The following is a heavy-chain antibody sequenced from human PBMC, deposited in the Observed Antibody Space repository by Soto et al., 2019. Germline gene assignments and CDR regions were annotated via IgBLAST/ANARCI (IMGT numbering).Heavy chain of an antibody. V-gene: IGHV3-43D*04. CDR1: GFDFEDYA. D-gene: IGHD3-22*01. Sequence: GGSLRLSCAAAGFDFEDYAMHWVRQVPGKGLEWVSLTNSDGTDSYYADSVKGRFTISRDNAKTTLYLQMDRLRPEDTALYFCAKSWYYYDSSPLDHWGQGNLVTVYS. CDR3: AKSWYYYDSSPLDH. J-gene: IGHJ4*02. CDR2: TNSDGTDS.